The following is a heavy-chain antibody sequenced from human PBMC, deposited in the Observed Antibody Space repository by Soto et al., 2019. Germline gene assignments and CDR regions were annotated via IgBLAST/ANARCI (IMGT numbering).Heavy chain of an antibody. CDR2: ISYDGSNK. J-gene: IGHJ6*02. Sequence: GGSLRLSCAASGFTFSSYAMHWVRQAPGKGLEWVAVISYDGSNKYYADPVKGRFTISRDNSKNTLYLQMNSLRAEDTAVYYCARAFDYYDSSGYRDGMDVWGQGTTVTVSS. V-gene: IGHV3-30-3*01. D-gene: IGHD3-22*01. CDR1: GFTFSSYA. CDR3: ARAFDYYDSSGYRDGMDV.